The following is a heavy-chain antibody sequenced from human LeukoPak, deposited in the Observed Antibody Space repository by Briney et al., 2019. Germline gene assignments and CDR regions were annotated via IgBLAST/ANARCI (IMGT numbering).Heavy chain of an antibody. CDR1: GFTFDDYA. D-gene: IGHD6-6*01. J-gene: IGHJ4*02. Sequence: PGRSLRLSCAASGFTFDDYAMHWVRQAPGKGLEWVSGISWNSGSIGYADSVEGRFTISRDNAKNSLYLQMNSLRAEDTALYYCAKDALSYSSSSPFDYWGQGTLVTVSS. CDR2: ISWNSGSI. CDR3: AKDALSYSSSSPFDY. V-gene: IGHV3-9*01.